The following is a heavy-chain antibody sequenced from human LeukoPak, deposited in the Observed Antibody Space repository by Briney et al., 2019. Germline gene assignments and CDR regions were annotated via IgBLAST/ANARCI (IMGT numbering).Heavy chain of an antibody. V-gene: IGHV3-23*01. Sequence: GASLRLSCAASGFTFSSYAMSWVRQAPGKGLEWVSAISGSGGSTYYADSVKGRFTISRDNSKNTLYLQMNSLRAEDTAVYYCARDMLFQYYFDYWGQGTLVTVSS. CDR1: GFTFSSYA. CDR2: ISGSGGST. CDR3: ARDMLFQYYFDY. J-gene: IGHJ4*02. D-gene: IGHD2-21*01.